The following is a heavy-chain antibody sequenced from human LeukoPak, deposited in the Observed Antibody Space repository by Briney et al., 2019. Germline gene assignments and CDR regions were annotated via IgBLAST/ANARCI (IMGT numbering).Heavy chain of an antibody. CDR1: GFTFSSYA. CDR3: AKVKGSEGYCSITSCLADY. Sequence: GGSLRLSCAASGFTFSSYAMSWVRQAPGKGLEWVSAISSSGGSTYYADSVKGRFTISRDNSKNMLYLQLNSLRSEDTAVYYCAKVKGSEGYCSITSCLADYWGQGTLVTVSS. V-gene: IGHV3-23*01. CDR2: ISSSGGST. D-gene: IGHD2-2*01. J-gene: IGHJ4*02.